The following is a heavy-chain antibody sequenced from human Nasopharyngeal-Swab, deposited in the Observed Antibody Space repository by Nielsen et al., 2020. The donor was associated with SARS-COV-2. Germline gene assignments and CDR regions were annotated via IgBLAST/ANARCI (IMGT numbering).Heavy chain of an antibody. D-gene: IGHD3-3*01. J-gene: IGHJ6*02. V-gene: IGHV4-59*12. CDR1: GGSISSYY. CDR2: VHYSGST. CDR3: ARDRATYYDFWSGYYHYGMDV. Sequence: SETLSLTCTVAGGSISSYYWSCIRQPPGKGLEWIGYVHYSGSTKYNPSLESRVIMSVDTSKNQFSLKLSSVTAADTAVYYCARDRATYYDFWSGYYHYGMDVWGQGTTVTVSS.